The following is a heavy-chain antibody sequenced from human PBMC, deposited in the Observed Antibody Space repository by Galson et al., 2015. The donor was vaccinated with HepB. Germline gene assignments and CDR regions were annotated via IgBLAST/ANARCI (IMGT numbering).Heavy chain of an antibody. CDR3: ARTRGAAAGIFDY. V-gene: IGHV3-74*01. Sequence: SLRLSCAASGSTFSSYWMHWVRQAPGKGLVWVSRINSDGTYITYADSVKGRFTISRDNAKNTLYLQMNSPRAEDTALYYCARTRGAAAGIFDYWGQGTLVTVSS. D-gene: IGHD6-13*01. CDR2: INSDGTYI. CDR1: GSTFSSYW. J-gene: IGHJ4*02.